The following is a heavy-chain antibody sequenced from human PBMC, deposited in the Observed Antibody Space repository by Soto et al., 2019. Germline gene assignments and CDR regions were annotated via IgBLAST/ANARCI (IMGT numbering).Heavy chain of an antibody. V-gene: IGHV4-61*01. CDR3: ARVIQYYGSGSYDRWFDP. CDR2: IYYIGST. J-gene: IGHJ5*02. CDR1: GGSVSSGTYY. D-gene: IGHD3-10*01. Sequence: QVQLQESGPGLVKPSETLSLTCTVSGGSVSSGTYYWSWIRQPPGKGLEWIGYIYYIGSTNYNPSLKSRVTISVDTSKNQFSLKLTSVTAADTAVYYCARVIQYYGSGSYDRWFDPWGQGTLVTVSS.